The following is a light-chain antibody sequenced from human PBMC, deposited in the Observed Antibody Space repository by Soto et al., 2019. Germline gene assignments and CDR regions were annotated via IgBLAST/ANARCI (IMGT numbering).Light chain of an antibody. Sequence: IHRTQSPSSVSASVGDTVTIICRASQGIRSWLAWYQQKPGTAPKILIYGTSTLRSGVPSRFSGSGSGTHFTLTISDLQPEDFATYFCQQALSFPLTFGGGTKVDIK. J-gene: IGKJ4*01. CDR1: QGIRSW. CDR3: QQALSFPLT. CDR2: GTS. V-gene: IGKV1-12*01.